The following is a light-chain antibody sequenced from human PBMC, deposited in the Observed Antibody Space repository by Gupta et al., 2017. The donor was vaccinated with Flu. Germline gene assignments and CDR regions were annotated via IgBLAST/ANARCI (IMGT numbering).Light chain of an antibody. CDR1: SSDVGAYNY. V-gene: IGLV2-11*01. Sequence: QSALTQPRSVSGSPGQSVAISCTGTSSDVGAYNYVSWYQQHPGKAPKLIIYDVNNRPSGVPDRFSGSKSGNTASLTISGLQAEDEADYYCFSYAGSNTYVFGIGTKVTVL. J-gene: IGLJ1*01. CDR2: DVN. CDR3: FSYAGSNTYV.